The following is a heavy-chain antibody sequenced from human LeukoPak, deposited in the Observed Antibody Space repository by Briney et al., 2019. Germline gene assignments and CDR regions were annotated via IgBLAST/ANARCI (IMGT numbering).Heavy chain of an antibody. V-gene: IGHV1-8*01. CDR3: ARVSSSSWQTYYYYYYYMDV. CDR2: MNPNSGNT. J-gene: IGHJ6*03. CDR1: GYTFTSYD. Sequence: GASVKVSCKASGYTFTSYDINWVRQATGQGLEWMGWMNPNSGNTGYAQKFQGRVTMTRNTSISTAYMELSSLRSEDTAVYYCARVSSSSWQTYYYYYYYMDVWGKGTTVTISS. D-gene: IGHD6-13*01.